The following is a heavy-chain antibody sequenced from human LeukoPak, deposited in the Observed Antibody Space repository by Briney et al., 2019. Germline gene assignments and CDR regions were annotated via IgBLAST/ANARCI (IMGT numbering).Heavy chain of an antibody. CDR1: GFTFSVYA. Sequence: PGGSLRLSCAASGFTFSVYAMSWVRQAPGKGLEWVSAISGSGGSTYYADSVKGRFTISRDNSKNTLFLQMNSLRAEDTAVYYCAKCPDYYDSSGYFYYYYMDVWGKGTTVTVSS. CDR2: ISGSGGST. D-gene: IGHD3-22*01. CDR3: AKCPDYYDSSGYFYYYYMDV. J-gene: IGHJ6*03. V-gene: IGHV3-23*01.